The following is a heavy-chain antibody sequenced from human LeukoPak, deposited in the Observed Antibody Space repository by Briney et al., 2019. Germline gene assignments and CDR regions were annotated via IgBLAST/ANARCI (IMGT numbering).Heavy chain of an antibody. V-gene: IGHV4-38-2*02. CDR2: IYHSGST. D-gene: IGHD6-6*01. CDR1: GYSISSGYY. Sequence: SETLSLTCTVSGYSISSGYYWGWIRQPPGKGLEWIGSIYHSGSTYYKPSLKSRVTISLDTSKNLFSLKMSSVTAADTAVYYCARLSVAARHIDYYMDVWGRGTTVTVSS. J-gene: IGHJ6*03. CDR3: ARLSVAARHIDYYMDV.